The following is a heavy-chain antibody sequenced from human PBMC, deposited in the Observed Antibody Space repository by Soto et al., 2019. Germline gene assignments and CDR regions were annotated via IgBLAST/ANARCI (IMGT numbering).Heavy chain of an antibody. CDR1: GFTFSSYE. J-gene: IGHJ4*02. D-gene: IGHD6-6*01. CDR2: ISSSGSTI. Sequence: GGSLRLSCAASGFTFSSYEMNWVCQAPGKGLEWVSYISSSGSTIYYADSVKGRFTISRDNAKNPLYLQMNSLRAEDTAVYYCARIGSSSSGYFDYWGQGTLVTVSS. V-gene: IGHV3-48*03. CDR3: ARIGSSSSGYFDY.